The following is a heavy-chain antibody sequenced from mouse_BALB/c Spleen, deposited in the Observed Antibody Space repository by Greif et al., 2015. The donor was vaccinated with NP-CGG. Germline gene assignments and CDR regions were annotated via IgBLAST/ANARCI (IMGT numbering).Heavy chain of an antibody. J-gene: IGHJ2*01. Sequence: VQLQQSGAELVKPGASVKLSCTASGFNIKDTYMHWVMQRPEQGLEWIGRIDPANGNTKYDPKFQGKATMTADTSSNTAYLQLSSLTSEDTAVYYCARWGGYDGYFDYWGQGTTLTVSS. CDR3: ARWGGYDGYFDY. CDR1: GFNIKDTY. D-gene: IGHD2-2*01. CDR2: IDPANGNT. V-gene: IGHV14-3*02.